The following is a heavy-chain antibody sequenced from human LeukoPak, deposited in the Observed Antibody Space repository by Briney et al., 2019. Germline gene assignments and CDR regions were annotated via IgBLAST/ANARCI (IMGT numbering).Heavy chain of an antibody. CDR1: GGTFSSYA. CDR3: ARDPLRGYYYDSSGSTPPWFDP. Sequence: GSSVKVTCKASGGTFSSYAISWVRQAPGQGLEWMGRIIPILGIANYAQKFQGRVTITADKSTSTAYMELSSLRSEDTAVYYCARDPLRGYYYDSSGSTPPWFDPWGQGTLVTVSS. D-gene: IGHD3-22*01. V-gene: IGHV1-69*04. CDR2: IIPILGIA. J-gene: IGHJ5*02.